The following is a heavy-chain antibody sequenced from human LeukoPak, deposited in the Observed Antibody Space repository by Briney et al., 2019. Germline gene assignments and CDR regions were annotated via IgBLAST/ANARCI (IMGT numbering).Heavy chain of an antibody. CDR3: AKDRGYSSSWYGGNFDY. D-gene: IGHD6-13*01. CDR2: ISGSGGST. Sequence: GGSLRLSCAASVFTFSSYAMSCVRQAPGKGLEWVSAISGSGGSTYYADSVKGRFTISRDNSKNTLYLQMNSLRAEDTAVYYCAKDRGYSSSWYGGNFDYWGQGTLVTVSS. J-gene: IGHJ4*02. V-gene: IGHV3-23*01. CDR1: VFTFSSYA.